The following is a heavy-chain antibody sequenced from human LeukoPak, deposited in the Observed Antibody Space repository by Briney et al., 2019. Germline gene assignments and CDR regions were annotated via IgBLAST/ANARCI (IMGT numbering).Heavy chain of an antibody. D-gene: IGHD3-10*01. CDR2: IKQDGSEK. J-gene: IGHJ4*02. CDR1: GFTFSSCW. V-gene: IGHV3-7*01. CDR3: ASDQFGEFLFDY. Sequence: GGSLRLSCAASGFTFSSCWMSWVRQAPGKGLEWVANIKQDGSEKYYVDSVKGRFTISRDNAKNSLYLQMNSLRAEDTAVYYCASDQFGEFLFDYWGQGTLVTVSS.